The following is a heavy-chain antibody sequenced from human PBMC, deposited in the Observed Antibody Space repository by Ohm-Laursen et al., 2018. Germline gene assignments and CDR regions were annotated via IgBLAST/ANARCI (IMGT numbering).Heavy chain of an antibody. V-gene: IGHV3-64*01. CDR1: GFTFSSYS. D-gene: IGHD3-16*01. CDR2: ISNNGGNT. Sequence: SLRLSCTASGFTFSSYSMQWVRQAPGKRLEYISSISNNGGNTYYANSMKGRFTISRDNSKNTLYLQMGSLRAEDTAVYYCARKGGNRRQGYFDSWGQGTLVTVSS. J-gene: IGHJ4*02. CDR3: ARKGGNRRQGYFDS.